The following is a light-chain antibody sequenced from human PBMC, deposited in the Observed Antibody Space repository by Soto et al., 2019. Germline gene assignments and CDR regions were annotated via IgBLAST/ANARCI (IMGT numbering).Light chain of an antibody. CDR1: QNVSTW. V-gene: IGKV1-5*01. CDR2: DAS. CDR3: QQYDSYRT. J-gene: IGKJ1*01. Sequence: EIQMTQSSSTPSAFVGNRVTITCRPSQNVSTWLAWYQQKSGKPPNLLIYDASNLESGVPSRFSGSGSGTEFSLTIRRLQPDDFATYYCQQYDSYRTFGQGTKVDIK.